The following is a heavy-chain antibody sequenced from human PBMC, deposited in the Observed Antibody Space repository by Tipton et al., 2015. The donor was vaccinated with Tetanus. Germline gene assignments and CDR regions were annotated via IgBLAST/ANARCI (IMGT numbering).Heavy chain of an antibody. Sequence: SLRLSCAASGFIFSSYTMNWVRQAPGKGLEWVSSISSTSSYIYYADSLKDRFTISRDNAKSSLYLQMNTLRADDTAVYYCASGSTLDYWGQGTVVTVSS. CDR1: GFIFSSYT. CDR3: ASGSTLDY. CDR2: ISSTSSYI. J-gene: IGHJ4*02. D-gene: IGHD6-25*01. V-gene: IGHV3-21*01.